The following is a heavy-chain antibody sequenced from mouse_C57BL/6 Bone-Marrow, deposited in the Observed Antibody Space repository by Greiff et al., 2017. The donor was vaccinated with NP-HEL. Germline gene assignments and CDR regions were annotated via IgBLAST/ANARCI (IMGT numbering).Heavy chain of an antibody. V-gene: IGHV1-19*01. Sequence: DVQLQESGPVLVKPGASVKMSCKASGYTFTDYYMNWVKQSHGKSLEWIGVINPYNGGTSYNQKFKGKATLTVDKSSSTAYMELNSLTSEDSAVYYCARATVVAFDYWGQGTTLTVSS. J-gene: IGHJ2*01. D-gene: IGHD1-1*01. CDR3: ARATVVAFDY. CDR2: INPYNGGT. CDR1: GYTFTDYY.